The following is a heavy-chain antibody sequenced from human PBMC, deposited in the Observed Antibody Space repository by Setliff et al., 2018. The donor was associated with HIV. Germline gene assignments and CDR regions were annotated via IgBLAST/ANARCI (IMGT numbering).Heavy chain of an antibody. CDR2: ISAYNGNT. D-gene: IGHD4-17*01. CDR3: ARCMGRPDVSDYGDYVDY. CDR1: GYTFTSYG. J-gene: IGHJ4*02. V-gene: IGHV1-18*01. Sequence: ASVKVSCKASGYTFTSYGISWVRQAPGQGLAWMGWISAYNGNTNYAQKLQGRVTMTTDTSTSTAYMELRSLRSDDTAVYYCARCMGRPDVSDYGDYVDYWGQGTLVTVSS.